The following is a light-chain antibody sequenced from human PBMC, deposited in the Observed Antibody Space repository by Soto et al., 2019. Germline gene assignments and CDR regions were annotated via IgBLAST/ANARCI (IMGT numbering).Light chain of an antibody. CDR2: EVS. J-gene: IGLJ1*01. Sequence: QSALTQPPSASGSPGQSVTISCTGTSSDVGDYNYVSWYQQHPGKAPKLMIYEVSKRPSGVPDRFSGSKSGNTASLTVSGLQAEDEADYYCSSYAGSLYFFVTGTKLTVL. CDR1: SSDVGDYNY. CDR3: SSYAGSLYF. V-gene: IGLV2-8*01.